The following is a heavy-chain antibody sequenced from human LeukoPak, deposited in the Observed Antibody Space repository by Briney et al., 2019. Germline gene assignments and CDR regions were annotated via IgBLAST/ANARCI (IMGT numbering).Heavy chain of an antibody. J-gene: IGHJ4*02. Sequence: GASVKVSCKASGYTFTSYALHWVRQAPGQRLEYMGWINTGNGNTKYSREFQGRLTITRDTSASTAYMDLSSLSSEDMAVYYCARSSGSYGFDYWGQGTLVTVSS. D-gene: IGHD1-26*01. CDR2: INTGNGNT. V-gene: IGHV1-3*03. CDR1: GYTFTSYA. CDR3: ARSSGSYGFDY.